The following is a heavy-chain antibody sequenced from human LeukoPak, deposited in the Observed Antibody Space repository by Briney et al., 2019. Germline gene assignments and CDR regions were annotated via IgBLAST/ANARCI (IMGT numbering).Heavy chain of an antibody. Sequence: PGGSLRLSCAAYGFTVSSNYMSWVRPAPGRGLEWVSVIYSGGSTYYADSVKGRFTISRDNSKNTLYLQMNSLRAEDRAVYYCAREGRTLDAFDIWGQGTMVTVSS. CDR1: GFTVSSNY. V-gene: IGHV3-66*01. CDR2: IYSGGST. CDR3: AREGRTLDAFDI. J-gene: IGHJ3*02. D-gene: IGHD1-26*01.